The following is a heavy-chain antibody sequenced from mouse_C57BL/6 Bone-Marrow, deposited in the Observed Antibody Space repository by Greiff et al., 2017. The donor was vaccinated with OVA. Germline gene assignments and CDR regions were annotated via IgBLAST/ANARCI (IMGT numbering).Heavy chain of an antibody. Sequence: QVQLKQPGAELVKPGASVKMSCKASGYTFTSYWITWVKQRPGQGLEWIGDIYPGSGSTNYNEKFKSKATLTVDTSSRTAYMQLSSLTSEDSAVYYCARWAYEDAMDYWGQGTSVTVSS. CDR3: ARWAYEDAMDY. CDR2: IYPGSGST. CDR1: GYTFTSYW. D-gene: IGHD1-1*01. J-gene: IGHJ4*01. V-gene: IGHV1-55*01.